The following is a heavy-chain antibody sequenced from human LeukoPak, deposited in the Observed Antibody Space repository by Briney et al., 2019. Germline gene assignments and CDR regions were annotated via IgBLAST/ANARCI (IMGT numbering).Heavy chain of an antibody. CDR2: MKQSGTP. CDR3: ASRPFLYGFRTYFDN. CDR1: GGSFSAFH. V-gene: IGHV4-34*01. Sequence: SETLSLTCAVYGGSFSAFHWNWLRQSPAKGLEWLGEMKQSGTPRYNPSLQSRVTISVDKSKNQFSLNVRSVTAADTAVYYCASRPFLYGFRTYFDNWAQGTLVTVSS. D-gene: IGHD3-10*01. J-gene: IGHJ4*02.